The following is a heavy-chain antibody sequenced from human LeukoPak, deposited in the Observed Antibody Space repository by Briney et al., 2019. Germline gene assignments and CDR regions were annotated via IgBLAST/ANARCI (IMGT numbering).Heavy chain of an antibody. Sequence: PSETLSLTCAVYGGSFSGYYWSWIRQPPGKGLEWIGEINHSGSTNYNPSLKSRVTISVDTSKNQFSLKLSSVTAADTAVYYCAREDDDFWSGYPLGDYYGMDVWGQGTTVTVSS. J-gene: IGHJ6*02. D-gene: IGHD3-3*01. CDR3: AREDDDFWSGYPLGDYYGMDV. CDR2: INHSGST. V-gene: IGHV4-34*01. CDR1: GGSFSGYY.